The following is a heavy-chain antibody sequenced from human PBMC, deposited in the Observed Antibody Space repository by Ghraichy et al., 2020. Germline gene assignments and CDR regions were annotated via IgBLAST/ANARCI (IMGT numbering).Heavy chain of an antibody. D-gene: IGHD3-9*01. J-gene: IGHJ5*02. V-gene: IGHV4-59*01. CDR2: IYYSGTT. Sequence: SETLSLTCTVSGDSITSYYWSWLRQPPGKGLEWIGYIYYSGTTKYNPSLKSRATISIDTSKNQFSLKLRSVTAADTAVYYCARAPFDILTTSYFWFDPWGQGTLVTVSS. CDR1: GDSITSYY. CDR3: ARAPFDILTTSYFWFDP.